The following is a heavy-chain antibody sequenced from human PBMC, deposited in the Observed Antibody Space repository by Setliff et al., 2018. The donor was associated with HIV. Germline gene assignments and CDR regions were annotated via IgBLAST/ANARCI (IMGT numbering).Heavy chain of an antibody. CDR1: GFSFSDYA. CDR2: ITQNAFRT. CDR3: ARDPGMQLRYAFDF. V-gene: IGHV3-23*01. J-gene: IGHJ4*02. D-gene: IGHD3-9*01. Sequence: GGSLRLSCAASGFSFSDYAMSWVRQAPGKGLEWVSAITQNAFRTSYADSVRGRFTISRDNSKNILYLQMTSLRVEDTAVYYCARDPGMQLRYAFDFWGQGTPVTVSS.